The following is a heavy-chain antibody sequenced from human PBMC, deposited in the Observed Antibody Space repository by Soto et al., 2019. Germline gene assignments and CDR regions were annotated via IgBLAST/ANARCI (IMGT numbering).Heavy chain of an antibody. V-gene: IGHV4-4*02. CDR3: ASRDPGTSVDY. CDR1: GGSLTSNNW. D-gene: IGHD1-7*01. Sequence: SATLSLTCAVSGGSLTSNNWWTFVRQPPGQGLECIGEIYRTGSTNYNPSLNSRVTISLDNSENQFSLKVTYLTAADTAVYYCASRDPGTSVDYWGQGTLVTVSS. CDR2: IYRTGST. J-gene: IGHJ4*02.